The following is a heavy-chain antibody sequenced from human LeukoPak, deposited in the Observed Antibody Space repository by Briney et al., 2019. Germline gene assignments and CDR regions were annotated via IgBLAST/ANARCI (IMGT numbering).Heavy chain of an antibody. D-gene: IGHD3-10*01. Sequence: GGSLRLSCAASGFTFSSYVMHWVRQAPGEGLEWVAGISYDGNNKYYAESVKGRFTISRDNSKNTLCLQMNSLRDEDTAVYYCAKDWVVRGVISYWGQGTLVTVSS. CDR2: ISYDGNNK. CDR1: GFTFSSYV. CDR3: AKDWVVRGVISY. J-gene: IGHJ4*02. V-gene: IGHV3-30*18.